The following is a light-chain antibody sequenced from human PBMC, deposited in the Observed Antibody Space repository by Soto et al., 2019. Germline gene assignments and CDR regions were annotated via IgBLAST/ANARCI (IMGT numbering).Light chain of an antibody. CDR2: AAS. V-gene: IGKV1-9*01. CDR3: QQLNSYQYT. CDR1: QGISSY. J-gene: IGKJ2*01. Sequence: DIQLTQSPSFLSASVGDRVTITCRASQGISSYLAWYQQKPGKAPKLLIYAASTLQSGVPSRFSGSGSGTEFTLKISSLQPEDFATYYCQQLNSYQYTFGQGTKLEIK.